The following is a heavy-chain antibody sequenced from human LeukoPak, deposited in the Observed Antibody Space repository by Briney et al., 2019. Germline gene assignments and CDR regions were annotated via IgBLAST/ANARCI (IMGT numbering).Heavy chain of an antibody. CDR1: GFSLSTSGVG. J-gene: IGHJ4*02. V-gene: IGHV2-5*01. Sequence: SGPTLVNPPQTLTLTCTFSGFSLSTSGVGVGWIRQPPGKALEWLALIYWNDDKRYSPSLKSRLTITKDTSKNQVVLTMTNMDPVDTATYYCAHSRALLWFGELFYFDYWGQGTLVTVSS. CDR3: AHSRALLWFGELFYFDY. CDR2: IYWNDDK. D-gene: IGHD3-10*01.